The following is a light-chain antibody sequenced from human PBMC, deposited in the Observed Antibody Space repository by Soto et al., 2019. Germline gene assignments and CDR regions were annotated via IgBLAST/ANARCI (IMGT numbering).Light chain of an antibody. V-gene: IGKV1-9*01. J-gene: IGKJ4*01. CDR2: AAS. Sequence: DIQLTQSPSFLSASVGDRVTITCRASQGISSYLAWYQQKPGKAPKLLIYAASTLQSGVPSRFSCSGSGTEFTLTISSLQPEDFATYYCQQLNSYPLLTFGGGPKVEIK. CDR1: QGISSY. CDR3: QQLNSYPLLT.